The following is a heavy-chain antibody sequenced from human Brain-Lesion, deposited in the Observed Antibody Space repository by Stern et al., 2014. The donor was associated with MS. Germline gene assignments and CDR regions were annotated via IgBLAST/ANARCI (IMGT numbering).Heavy chain of an antibody. CDR1: GASISSGTYF. D-gene: IGHD3-22*01. CDR3: ARAYYYDTSGDSDAFNI. V-gene: IGHV4-61*02. CDR2: ISTRGST. Sequence: QVQLQESGPGLVKPSQTLSLTCTVSGASISSGTYFWTWIRQPAGKGLEGIGRISTRGSTTYNPSPKSRVTISLDTSKKEFSVKLSSVTAADTAVYYCARAYYYDTSGDSDAFNIWGQGTQVTVSS. J-gene: IGHJ3*02.